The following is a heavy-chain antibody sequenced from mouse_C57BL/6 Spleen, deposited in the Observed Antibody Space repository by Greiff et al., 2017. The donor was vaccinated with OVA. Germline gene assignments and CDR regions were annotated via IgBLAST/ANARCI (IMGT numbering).Heavy chain of an antibody. Sequence: QVQLKQPGAELVKPGASVKLSCKASGYTFTSYWMHWVKQRPGRGLEWIGRIDPHSGGTKYNEKFKSKATLTVDKPSSTAYLQLSSLTSEDSAVYYCARSKELLGLLLPSWYFDVWGTGTTVTVSS. D-gene: IGHD1-1*01. J-gene: IGHJ1*03. CDR2: IDPHSGGT. V-gene: IGHV1-72*01. CDR3: ARSKELLGLLLPSWYFDV. CDR1: GYTFTSYW.